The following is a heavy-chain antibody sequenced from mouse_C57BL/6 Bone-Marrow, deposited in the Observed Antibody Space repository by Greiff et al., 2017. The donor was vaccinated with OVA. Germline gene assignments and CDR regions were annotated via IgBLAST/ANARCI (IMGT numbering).Heavy chain of an antibody. CDR3: ARHEGSSYISCAY. V-gene: IGHV5-6*02. CDR2: ISSGGSYT. Sequence: EVKLVESGGDLVKPGGSLKLSCAASGFTFSSYGMSWVRQTPDKRLEWVATISSGGSYTYYPDSVKGRFTISRDNAKNTRYLQMSSLTSEDTAMYYCARHEGSSYISCAYWGQGTLVTVSA. D-gene: IGHD1-1*01. CDR1: GFTFSSYG. J-gene: IGHJ3*01.